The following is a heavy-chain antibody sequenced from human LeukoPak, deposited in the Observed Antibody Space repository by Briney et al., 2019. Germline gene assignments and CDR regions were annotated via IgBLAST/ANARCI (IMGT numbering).Heavy chain of an antibody. CDR1: GGSFSGYY. V-gene: IGHV4-34*01. J-gene: IGHJ6*03. CDR3: ARTYDFWSGYYTGNYYYYYMGV. CDR2: INHIGST. D-gene: IGHD3-3*01. Sequence: SETLSLTYAVYGGSFSGYYWSWIRQPPGKGLESIGEINHIGSTNYNPSLKGRVTISVDTSKNQFSLKLSSVTAADTAVYYCARTYDFWSGYYTGNYYYYYMGVWGKGTTVTVSS.